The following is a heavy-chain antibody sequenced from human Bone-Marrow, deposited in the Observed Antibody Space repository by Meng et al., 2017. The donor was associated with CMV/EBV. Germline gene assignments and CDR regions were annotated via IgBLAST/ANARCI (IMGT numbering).Heavy chain of an antibody. CDR1: GGTFSSYA. CDR2: IIPIFGTA. Sequence: SVKVSCKASGGTFSSYAISWVRQAPGQGLEWMGGIIPIFGTANYAQKFQGRVTITTDKSTSTAYMELSSLRSEDTAVYYCAKRSTGGYSSSWYGRRDYYYGMDVCGQGTTVTVSS. V-gene: IGHV1-69*05. J-gene: IGHJ6*02. CDR3: AKRSTGGYSSSWYGRRDYYYGMDV. D-gene: IGHD6-13*01.